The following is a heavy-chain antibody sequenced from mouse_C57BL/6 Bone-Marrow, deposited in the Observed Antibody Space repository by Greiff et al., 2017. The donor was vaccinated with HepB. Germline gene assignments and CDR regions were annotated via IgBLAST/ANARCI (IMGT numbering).Heavy chain of an antibody. J-gene: IGHJ3*01. V-gene: IGHV1-53*01. D-gene: IGHD1-2*01. CDR2: INPSNGGS. CDR3: ARGKLRRGAWFAY. Sequence: VQLQQPGTELVKPGASVKLSCKASGYTFTSYWMHWVKQRPGQGLEWIGNINPSNGGSNYNEKVKSKATLTVAKSSSTAYMQLSSLTSEDSAVYYCARGKLRRGAWFAYWGQGTLVTVSA. CDR1: GYTFTSYW.